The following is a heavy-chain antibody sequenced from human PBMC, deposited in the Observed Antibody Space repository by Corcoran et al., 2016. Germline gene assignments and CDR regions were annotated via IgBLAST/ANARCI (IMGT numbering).Heavy chain of an antibody. V-gene: IGHV4-61*01. CDR3: ARVLRGMGGWFDP. CDR1: GGSVSSGSYY. J-gene: IGHJ5*02. Sequence: QVQLQESGPGLVKPSETLSLTCTVSGGSVSSGSYYWSWIRQPPGKGLEWIGYIYYSGSTNYNPSLKSRVTISVDTSKNQFSLKLSSVTAADTAVYYCARVLRGMGGWFDPWGQGTLVTVSS. CDR2: IYYSGST. D-gene: IGHD3-16*01.